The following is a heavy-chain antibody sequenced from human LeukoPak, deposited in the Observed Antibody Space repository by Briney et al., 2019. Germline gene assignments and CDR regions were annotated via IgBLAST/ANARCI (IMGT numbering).Heavy chain of an antibody. CDR2: ISAYNGNT. CDR3: ARDDRVAVAGPYYFDY. CDR1: GYTFTSYG. Sequence: GASVKVSCRASGYTFTSYGISWVRQAPGQGLEWMGWISAYNGNTNYAQKLQGRVTMTTDTSTSTAYMELRSLRSDDTAVYYCARDDRVAVAGPYYFDYWGQGTLVTVSS. D-gene: IGHD6-19*01. J-gene: IGHJ4*02. V-gene: IGHV1-18*01.